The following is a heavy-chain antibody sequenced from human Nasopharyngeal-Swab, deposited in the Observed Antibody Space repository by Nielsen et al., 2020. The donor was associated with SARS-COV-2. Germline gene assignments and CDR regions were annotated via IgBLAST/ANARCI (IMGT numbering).Heavy chain of an antibody. CDR1: GYTFTTYA. J-gene: IGHJ4*02. CDR2: INTNTGNP. D-gene: IGHD2-2*01. Sequence: ASVKVSCKASGYTFTTYAMNWVRQAPGQGLEWMGWINTNTGNPTYAQGFTGRFVFSLDTSVSTAYLQMTSLKAEDTAVYYCARGNYALDHWGQGTLVTVSS. V-gene: IGHV7-4-1*02. CDR3: ARGNYALDH.